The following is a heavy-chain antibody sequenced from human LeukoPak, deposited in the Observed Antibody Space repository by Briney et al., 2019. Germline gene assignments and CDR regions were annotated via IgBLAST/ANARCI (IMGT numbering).Heavy chain of an antibody. V-gene: IGHV3-11*01. D-gene: IGHD3-22*01. J-gene: IGHJ4*02. CDR3: ARGSTYYYDSSGLI. Sequence: GGSLRLSCAASGFTVSSNYMSWVRQAPGKGLEWVSYISSSGSTIYYADSVKGRFTISRDNAKNSLYLQMNSLRAEDTAVYYCARGSTYYYDSSGLIWGQGTLVTVSS. CDR1: GFTVSSNY. CDR2: ISSSGSTI.